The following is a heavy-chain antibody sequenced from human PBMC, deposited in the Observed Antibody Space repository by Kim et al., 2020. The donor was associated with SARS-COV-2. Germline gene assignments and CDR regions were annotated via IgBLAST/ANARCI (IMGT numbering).Heavy chain of an antibody. CDR1: GFTFSSYW. D-gene: IGHD6-19*01. Sequence: GGSLRLSCAASGFTFSSYWMTWVRQAPGKGLEWVANIKQDGNQKYYVDSVKGRFTISGDNAKNSLYLQMNSLRAEDTAVYYCARDGDLYSSGKDAFDIWG. J-gene: IGHJ3*02. CDR2: IKQDGNQK. CDR3: ARDGDLYSSGKDAFDI. V-gene: IGHV3-7*01.